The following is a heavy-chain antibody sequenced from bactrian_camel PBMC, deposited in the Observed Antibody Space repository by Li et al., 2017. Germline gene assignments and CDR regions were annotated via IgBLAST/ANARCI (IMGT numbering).Heavy chain of an antibody. V-gene: IGHV3S28*01. D-gene: IGHD5*01. CDR1: GITYSRYC. CDR3: AGSEFVYDLGHCIPLIEDKYTY. J-gene: IGHJ4*01. CDR2: IDTGDGST. Sequence: QLVESGGGSARSGETLRLSCAASGITYSRYCMSWFRQAPGQEREGVAAIDTGDGSTYYLNSVEDRFTISHDNAKTAMYLQMNSLKPEDSALYYCAGSEFVYDLGHCIPLIEDKYTYWGQGTQVTVS.